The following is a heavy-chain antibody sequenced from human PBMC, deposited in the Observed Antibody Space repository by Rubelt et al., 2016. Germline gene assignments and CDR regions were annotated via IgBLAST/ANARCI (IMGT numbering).Heavy chain of an antibody. CDR2: LSQSGII. CDR1: DGSFRGYY. J-gene: IGHJ6*02. CDR3: TRDDDVWSHYSSYGMDV. Sequence: QEPLQQWGTGLLKPSETLSLTCAVYDGSFRGYYWGWIRQPPGQGLEWIAELSQSGIINDNPSLERRVTISVDTSKNQFSLMMNSVTAAYTAVYYCTRDDDVWSHYSSYGMDVWGQGTTVTVSS. V-gene: IGHV4-34*01. D-gene: IGHD3-3*01.